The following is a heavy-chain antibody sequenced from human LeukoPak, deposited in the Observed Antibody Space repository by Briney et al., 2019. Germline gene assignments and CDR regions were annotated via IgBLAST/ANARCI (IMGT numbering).Heavy chain of an antibody. J-gene: IGHJ4*02. CDR1: GYSISSGRY. CDR2: VFHSGST. CDR3: ARSLSTAGIDY. D-gene: IGHD2-2*01. V-gene: IGHV4-38-2*01. Sequence: SETLSLTCAVSGYSISSGRYWGWIRQPPGKGLEWIGSVFHSGSTYYNPSLRSRVTISVDTSKNQFSLNLRSVTAADTAVYYCARSLSTAGIDYWGQGTLVTVSS.